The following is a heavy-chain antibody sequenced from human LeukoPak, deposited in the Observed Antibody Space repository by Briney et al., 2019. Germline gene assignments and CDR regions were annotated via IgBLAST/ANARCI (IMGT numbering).Heavy chain of an antibody. D-gene: IGHD2-21*02. Sequence: SETLSLTCAVYGGSFSSYYWGWIRQPPGKGLEWIGSIYYSGSTYYNPSLKSRVTISVDTSKNQLSLKLSSVTAADTAVYYCAGYCGGDCYSYWYFDLWGRGTLVTVSS. CDR3: AGYCGGDCYSYWYFDL. J-gene: IGHJ2*01. CDR2: IYYSGST. CDR1: GGSFSSYY. V-gene: IGHV4-39*07.